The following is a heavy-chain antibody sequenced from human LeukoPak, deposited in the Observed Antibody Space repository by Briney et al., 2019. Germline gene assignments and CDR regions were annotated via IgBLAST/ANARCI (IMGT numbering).Heavy chain of an antibody. CDR2: IGTAGDT. J-gene: IGHJ4*02. V-gene: IGHV3-13*01. CDR3: ARVYYGSSGYYYFDY. Sequence: GGSLRLSCAASGFTFSSYDMHWVRQATGKGLEWVSAIGTAGDTYYPGSVKGRFTISRENAKNSLYLQMNSLRAGDTAVYYCARVYYGSSGYYYFDYWGQGTLVTVSS. D-gene: IGHD3-22*01. CDR1: GFTFSSYD.